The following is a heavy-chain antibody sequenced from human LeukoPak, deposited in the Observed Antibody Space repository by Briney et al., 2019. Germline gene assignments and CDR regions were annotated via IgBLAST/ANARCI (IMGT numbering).Heavy chain of an antibody. D-gene: IGHD6-19*01. CDR2: IIPILGTA. V-gene: IGHV1-69*13. Sequence: ASVKVSCKASGGTFSSYAISWVRQAPGQGLEWMGGIIPILGTANYAQKFQGRVTITADESTSTAYMELSSLRSEDTAVYYCARGLLSSGFIDYWGQGTLVTVSS. CDR3: ARGLLSSGFIDY. J-gene: IGHJ4*02. CDR1: GGTFSSYA.